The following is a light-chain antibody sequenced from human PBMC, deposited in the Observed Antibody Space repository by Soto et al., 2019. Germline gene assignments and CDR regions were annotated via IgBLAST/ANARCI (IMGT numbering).Light chain of an antibody. Sequence: DVVMTQSPLSLPVTLGQPASISCRSSQSLAYSDGNTYLNWFQQRPGQSPRGLMYKVSNRDSGVPDRFSGSGSGTDFTLKISRVEAEDVGVYYCMQGTHWPPYTFGQGTKLEIK. CDR2: KVS. CDR3: MQGTHWPPYT. CDR1: QSLAYSDGNTY. V-gene: IGKV2-30*01. J-gene: IGKJ2*01.